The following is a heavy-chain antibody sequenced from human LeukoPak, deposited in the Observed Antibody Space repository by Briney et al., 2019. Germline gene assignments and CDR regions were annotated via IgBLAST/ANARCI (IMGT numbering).Heavy chain of an antibody. CDR3: ARGGPDYGDYGRHFDY. CDR1: GGSISSGGYS. D-gene: IGHD4-17*01. J-gene: IGHJ4*02. Sequence: KTSETLSLTCAVSGGSISSGGYSWSWIRQPPGKGLEWIGYIYHSGSTYYNPSLKSRVTISVDRSKNQFSLKLSSVTAADTAVYYCARGGPDYGDYGRHFDYWGQGTLVTVSS. CDR2: IYHSGST. V-gene: IGHV4-30-2*01.